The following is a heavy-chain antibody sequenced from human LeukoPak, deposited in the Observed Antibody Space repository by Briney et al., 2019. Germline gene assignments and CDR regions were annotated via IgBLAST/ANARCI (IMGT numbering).Heavy chain of an antibody. CDR2: IYYSGTT. CDR1: GGSLSSGGHY. Sequence: SQTLSLTCTVSGGSLSSGGHYWTWIRQYPGKGLEWIGYIYYSGTTHYNPSLKSRVTISVDTSKNQFSLNLSSVTAADTAVYYCARTVVIAATYWFDPWGQGSLVTVSS. CDR3: ARTVVIAATYWFDP. D-gene: IGHD2-15*01. V-gene: IGHV4-31*03. J-gene: IGHJ5*02.